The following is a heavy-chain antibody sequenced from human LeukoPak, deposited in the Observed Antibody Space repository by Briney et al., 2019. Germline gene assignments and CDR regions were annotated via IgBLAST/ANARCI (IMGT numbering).Heavy chain of an antibody. V-gene: IGHV4-59*01. Sequence: SETLSLTCAVYGGSFSGYYWSWIRQPPGKGLEWIGYIYYSGSTNYNPSLKSRVTISVDTSKNQFSLKLSSVTAADTAVYYCARAQERYSSRGLSAFDIWGQGTMVTVSS. CDR2: IYYSGST. J-gene: IGHJ3*02. CDR1: GGSFSGYY. D-gene: IGHD1-26*01. CDR3: ARAQERYSSRGLSAFDI.